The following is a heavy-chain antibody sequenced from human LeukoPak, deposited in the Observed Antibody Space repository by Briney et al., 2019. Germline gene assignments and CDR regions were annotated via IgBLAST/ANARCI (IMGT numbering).Heavy chain of an antibody. CDR1: GDSISSGGYS. D-gene: IGHD3-10*01. V-gene: IGHV4-30-2*01. CDR2: ISHSGST. J-gene: IGHJ4*02. Sequence: SETLSLTCAVSGDSISSGGYSWTWIRQPPGKGLEWIGYISHSGSTYHNPSLKSRVTISLDKSRNQFSLKLSSVTAADTAVYYCAREVGFGQLHFDSWGQGTLVTVSS. CDR3: AREVGFGQLHFDS.